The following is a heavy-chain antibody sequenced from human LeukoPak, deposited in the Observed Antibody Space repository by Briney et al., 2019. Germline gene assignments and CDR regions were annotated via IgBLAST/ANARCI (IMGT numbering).Heavy chain of an antibody. CDR1: GFTFSNFA. D-gene: IGHD2-21*01. V-gene: IGHV3-23*01. CDR3: ATEGLGY. Sequence: AGGSLRLSCGTSGFTFSNFAMSWVRQAPGKGLEWVSGMSDSGDNTYAAHSVKGRFTISRDNFKNTLYLHMNGLRDDDTAICHCATEGLGYWGPGTLVTVSS. J-gene: IGHJ4*02. CDR2: MSDSGDNT.